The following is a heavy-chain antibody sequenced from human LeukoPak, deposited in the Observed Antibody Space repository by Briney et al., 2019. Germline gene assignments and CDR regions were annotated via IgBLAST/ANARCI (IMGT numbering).Heavy chain of an antibody. CDR3: AKEPGYCSSTSCYAYYMDV. J-gene: IGHJ6*03. CDR2: ISGSGGST. V-gene: IGHV3-23*01. CDR1: GFTFDKYG. D-gene: IGHD2-2*01. Sequence: GGSLRLSCAASGFTFDKYGMSWVRQAPGKGLEWVSAISGSGGSTYYADSVKGRFTISRDNSKNTLYLQMNSLRAEDTAVYYCAKEPGYCSSTSCYAYYMDVWGKGTTVTISS.